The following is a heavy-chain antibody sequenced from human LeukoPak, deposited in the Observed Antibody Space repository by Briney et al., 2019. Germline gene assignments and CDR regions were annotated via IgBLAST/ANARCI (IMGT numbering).Heavy chain of an antibody. CDR3: ARDPNVDTAMVKEDY. Sequence: SVKVSCKASGGTFSSYAISWVRQAPGQGLEWMGGIIPIFGTANYAQKFQGRVTITADESTSTAYMELSSLRSEDTAVYYCARDPNVDTAMVKEDYWGQGTLVTASS. D-gene: IGHD5-18*01. CDR2: IIPIFGTA. J-gene: IGHJ4*02. V-gene: IGHV1-69*13. CDR1: GGTFSSYA.